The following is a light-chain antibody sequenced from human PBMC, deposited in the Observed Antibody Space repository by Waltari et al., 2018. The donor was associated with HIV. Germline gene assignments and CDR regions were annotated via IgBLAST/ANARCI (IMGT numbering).Light chain of an antibody. Sequence: EIVLTQSPATLSLSPGETATLSCRASQSVRRFLAWYQQKPGQAPRLLLSGPSSRATGIPDRFSGSGSGTDFTLTISRLEPEDFAVYYCQQYGDSPLTFGGGTKVEIK. CDR3: QQYGDSPLT. J-gene: IGKJ4*01. CDR1: QSVRRF. CDR2: GPS. V-gene: IGKV3-20*01.